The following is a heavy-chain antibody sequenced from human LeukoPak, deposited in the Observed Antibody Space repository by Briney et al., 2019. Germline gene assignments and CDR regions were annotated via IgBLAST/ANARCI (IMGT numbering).Heavy chain of an antibody. Sequence: PSETLSLTCTVSGHSITSDDYWGWIRQPPGKGLEWIGLMHHSGTTYHNPSLYSRVTISVDTSKNQFSLKLTSVTAADTAVYYCAKGYYYDSSGQRRDYMDVWGKGTTVTVSS. CDR3: AKGYYYDSSGQRRDYMDV. J-gene: IGHJ6*03. V-gene: IGHV4-38-2*02. D-gene: IGHD3-22*01. CDR2: MHHSGTT. CDR1: GHSITSDDY.